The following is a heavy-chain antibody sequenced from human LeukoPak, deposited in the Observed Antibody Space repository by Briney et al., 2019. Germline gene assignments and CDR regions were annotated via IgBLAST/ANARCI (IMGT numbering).Heavy chain of an antibody. D-gene: IGHD3-10*01. V-gene: IGHV3-30*18. CDR1: GFSFSSHG. J-gene: IGHJ5*02. CDR3: AKVPWFGEVGPSWFDP. CDR2: ISYGGSE. Sequence: GGSLRLSCAASGFSFSSHGIHWVRQAPDKGLEWVAIISYGGSEFYADSAKGRFTISRDNSKNTLYLQMNSLRAEDTAVYYCAKVPWFGEVGPSWFDPWGQGTLVTVSS.